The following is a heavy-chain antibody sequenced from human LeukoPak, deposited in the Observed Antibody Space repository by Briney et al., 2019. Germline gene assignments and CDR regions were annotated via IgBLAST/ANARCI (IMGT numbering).Heavy chain of an antibody. D-gene: IGHD1-20*01. J-gene: IGHJ3*01. CDR1: GYTFTDYP. CDR2: INTDTGNP. CDR3: ARAGLTGSKVAFDV. Sequence: WASVKVSCKASGYTFTDYPMNWVRQAPGQGLEWMGWINTDTGNPTYAQGFTGHYVFSLDTSVSTAYLQIISLKAEDTAVYYCARAGLTGSKVAFDVWGQGTTVTVSS. V-gene: IGHV7-4-1*02.